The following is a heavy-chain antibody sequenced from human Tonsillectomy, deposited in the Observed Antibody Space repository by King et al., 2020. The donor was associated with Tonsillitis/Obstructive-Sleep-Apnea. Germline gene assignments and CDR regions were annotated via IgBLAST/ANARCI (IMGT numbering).Heavy chain of an antibody. J-gene: IGHJ4*02. CDR1: GFTFSSYA. CDR2: ISYDGSNK. CDR3: ARDRGPPTVTTYYFDY. Sequence: VQLVESGGGVVQPGRSLRLSCAASGFTFSSYAMHWVRQAPGKGLEWVAVISYDGSNKYYADSVKGRFTISRDNSKNTLYLQMNSLRAEDTAVYYCARDRGPPTVTTYYFDYWGQGTLVTVSS. D-gene: IGHD4-17*01. V-gene: IGHV3-30*01.